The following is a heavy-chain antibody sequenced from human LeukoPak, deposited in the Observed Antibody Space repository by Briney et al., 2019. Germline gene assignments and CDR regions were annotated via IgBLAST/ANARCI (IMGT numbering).Heavy chain of an antibody. CDR1: GFSISSYW. CDR3: AKGQGVYCGDDCFSRVLDF. D-gene: IGHD2-21*01. J-gene: IGHJ4*02. V-gene: IGHV3-23*01. Sequence: GGSLRLSCAASGFSISSYWMSWVRQAPGKGLEWVSIISDSGGSTIYADSVKGRFTISRDNYKNTLYLQMNSLRAEDTCVYHCAKGQGVYCGDDCFSRVLDFWGQGTLVTVSS. CDR2: ISDSGGST.